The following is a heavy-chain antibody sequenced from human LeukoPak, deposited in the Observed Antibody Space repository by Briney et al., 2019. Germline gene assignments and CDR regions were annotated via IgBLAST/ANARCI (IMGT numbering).Heavy chain of an antibody. CDR2: INPSGGST. J-gene: IGHJ6*03. CDR1: GYTFTSYY. Sequence: ASVKVSCKASGYTFTSYYMHWVRQAPGQGLEWMGIINPSGGSTSYAQKFQGRVTMTRDTSTSTVYMELSSLRSEDTAVYYRARDTSGGSYYYYYYMDVWGKGTTVTVSS. D-gene: IGHD3-10*01. CDR3: ARDTSGGSYYYYYYMDV. V-gene: IGHV1-46*01.